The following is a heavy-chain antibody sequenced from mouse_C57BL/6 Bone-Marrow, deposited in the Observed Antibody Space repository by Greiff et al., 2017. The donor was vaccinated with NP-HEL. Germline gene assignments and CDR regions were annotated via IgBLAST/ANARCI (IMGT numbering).Heavy chain of an antibody. D-gene: IGHD4-1*01. Sequence: EVQLVESGGGLVKPGGSLKLSCAASGFTFSDYGMHWVRQAPEKGLEWVAYISSGSSTIYYADTVKGRFTISRDNAKNTLFLQMTSLRSEDTAMYYCARGRLAGAMDYWGQGTSVTVSS. V-gene: IGHV5-17*01. CDR3: ARGRLAGAMDY. CDR2: ISSGSSTI. J-gene: IGHJ4*01. CDR1: GFTFSDYG.